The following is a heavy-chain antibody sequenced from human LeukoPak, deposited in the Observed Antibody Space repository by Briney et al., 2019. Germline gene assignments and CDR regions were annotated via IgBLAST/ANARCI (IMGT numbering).Heavy chain of an antibody. V-gene: IGHV3-30-3*01. CDR1: GFTFSSYA. J-gene: IGHJ4*02. CDR3: ARSEHIVVVTSTPASY. D-gene: IGHD2-21*02. Sequence: GGSLRLSCAASGFTFSSYAMHWLRQAPGKGLEWVAVISYDGSNKYYADSVKGRFTISRDNSKNTVFMEMNSLKPEDTALYYCARSEHIVVVTSTPASYWGQGTLVTVSS. CDR2: ISYDGSNK.